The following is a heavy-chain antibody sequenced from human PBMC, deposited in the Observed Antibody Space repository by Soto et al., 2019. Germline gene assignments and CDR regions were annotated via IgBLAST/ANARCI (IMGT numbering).Heavy chain of an antibody. J-gene: IGHJ4*02. CDR1: GGSIGSYY. V-gene: IGHV4-59*08. CDR2: IYYSGST. Sequence: QVQLQESGPGLVKPSETLSLTCTVSGGSIGSYYWSWIRQPPGKGLEWIGYIYYSGSTNYNPSLKCRVTISVDTSKNQFSLKLSSVTAADTAVYYCARQEGYYFDYWGQGTLVTVSS. CDR3: ARQEGYYFDY.